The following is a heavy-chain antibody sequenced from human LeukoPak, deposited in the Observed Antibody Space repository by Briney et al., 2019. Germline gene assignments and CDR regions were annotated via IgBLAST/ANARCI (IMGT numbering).Heavy chain of an antibody. J-gene: IGHJ5*02. D-gene: IGHD3-3*01. CDR1: GYTFTSYG. Sequence: ASVKVSCKASGYTFTSYGISWVRQAPGQGLEWMGWISAYNGNTNYAQKLQGRVTMTTDTSTSTAYMELRSLRSDDTAVYYCARDHFGVVGPAAMGYAFWSGKGWFDPWGQGTLVTVSS. V-gene: IGHV1-18*01. CDR3: ARDHFGVVGPAAMGYAFWSGKGWFDP. CDR2: ISAYNGNT.